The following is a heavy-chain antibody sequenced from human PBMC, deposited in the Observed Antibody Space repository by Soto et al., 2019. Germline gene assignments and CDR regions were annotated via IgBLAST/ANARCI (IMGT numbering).Heavy chain of an antibody. Sequence: PGGSLRLSCAASGFTFSNAWMNWVRQAPGKGLEWVGRIKSKTDGGTTDYAAPVKGRFTISRYDSKNTLYLQMNSLKTEDTAVYYCTTAVTAIGSHYYYGMDVWGQGTTVTVSS. D-gene: IGHD2-21*02. J-gene: IGHJ6*02. CDR1: GFTFSNAW. CDR2: IKSKTDGGTT. V-gene: IGHV3-15*07. CDR3: TTAVTAIGSHYYYGMDV.